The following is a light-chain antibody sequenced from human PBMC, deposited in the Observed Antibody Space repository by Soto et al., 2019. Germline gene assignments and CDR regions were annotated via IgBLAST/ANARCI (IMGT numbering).Light chain of an antibody. CDR1: QSVSSSY. V-gene: IGKV3-20*01. CDR3: QQYGSSPLFT. CDR2: GAS. Sequence: EILLTQSPGTLSLSPGERATLSCRASQSVSSSYFAWYQQKPGQAPRLLIYGASSRATGIPDRFRGSGSGTDFTLTICRLEPEDFAVYYCQQYGSSPLFTFGPGTKVDIK. J-gene: IGKJ3*01.